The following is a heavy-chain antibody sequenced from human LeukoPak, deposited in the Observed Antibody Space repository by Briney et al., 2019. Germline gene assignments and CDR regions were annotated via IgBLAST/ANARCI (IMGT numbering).Heavy chain of an antibody. D-gene: IGHD2-21*02. CDR3: ARDRGDCGGDCYDY. CDR1: GYTFTSYD. J-gene: IGHJ4*02. V-gene: IGHV1-8*01. Sequence: ASVKVSCKASGYTFTSYDINWVRQTTGQGLEWMGWMNPNSGNTGYAQKFQGRVTMTRNTSISTAYMELSSLRSEDTAVYYCARDRGDCGGDCYDYWGQGTLVTVSS. CDR2: MNPNSGNT.